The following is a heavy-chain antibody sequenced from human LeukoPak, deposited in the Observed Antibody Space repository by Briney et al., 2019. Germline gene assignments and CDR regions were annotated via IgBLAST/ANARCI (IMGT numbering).Heavy chain of an antibody. CDR2: ISSSSSYI. Sequence: PGGSLRLSCAASGFTFSSYSMNWVRQAPGKGLEWVSSISSSSSYIYYADSVKGRFTISRDNAKNSLYLQMNSLRAEDTAVYYCARAQDIVVVVAATYFDYWGQGTLVTVSS. CDR3: ARAQDIVVVVAATYFDY. V-gene: IGHV3-21*01. D-gene: IGHD2-15*01. J-gene: IGHJ4*02. CDR1: GFTFSSYS.